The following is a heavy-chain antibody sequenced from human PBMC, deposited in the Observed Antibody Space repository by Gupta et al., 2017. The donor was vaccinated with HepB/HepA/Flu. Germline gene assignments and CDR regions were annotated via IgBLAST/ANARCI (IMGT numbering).Heavy chain of an antibody. CDR3: AGAGDDYYYYMDV. CDR2: INHSGST. D-gene: IGHD3-10*01. CDR1: GGSFSGYY. J-gene: IGHJ6*03. V-gene: IGHV4-34*01. Sequence: VQLQQWGAGLLKPSETLSLTCAVYGGSFSGYYWNWIRQPPGKGLEWIGKINHSGSTNYNPSLKSRVTISVDTSKNQFSLKLSSVTAADTALYYCAGAGDDYYYYMDVWGKGTTVTVSS.